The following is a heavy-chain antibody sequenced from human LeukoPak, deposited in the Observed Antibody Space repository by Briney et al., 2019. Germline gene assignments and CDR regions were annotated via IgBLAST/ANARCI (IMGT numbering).Heavy chain of an antibody. CDR1: GFTFSTYS. Sequence: GGSLRLSCAASGFTFSTYSINWVRQAPGKGLEWVSSISSSSTYIYYADSVKGRFTISRDNAKNSLYLQMNSLRAEDTAVYYCARTYCSGGSCYSGYYYYYMDVWGKGTTVAVSS. CDR3: ARTYCSGGSCYSGYYYYYMDV. J-gene: IGHJ6*03. V-gene: IGHV3-21*01. D-gene: IGHD2-15*01. CDR2: ISSSSTYI.